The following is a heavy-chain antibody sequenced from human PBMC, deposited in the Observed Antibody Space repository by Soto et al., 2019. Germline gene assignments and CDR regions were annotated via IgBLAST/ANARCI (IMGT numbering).Heavy chain of an antibody. J-gene: IGHJ3*02. Sequence: TGGSLRLSCAASGFTFSSYSMNWVRQAPGKGLEWVSYISSSSSTIYYADSVKGRFTISRDNAKNSLYLQMNSLRAEDTAVYYCARDVTYDFWSGYPDAFDIWGQGTMVTVSS. CDR2: ISSSSSTI. D-gene: IGHD3-3*01. CDR1: GFTFSSYS. CDR3: ARDVTYDFWSGYPDAFDI. V-gene: IGHV3-48*01.